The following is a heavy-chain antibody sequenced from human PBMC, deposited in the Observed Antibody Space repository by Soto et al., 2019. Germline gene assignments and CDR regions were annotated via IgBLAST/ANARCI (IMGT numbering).Heavy chain of an antibody. J-gene: IGHJ4*02. D-gene: IGHD2-2*01. CDR2: ISTSSTYK. V-gene: IGHV3-21*04. CDR1: GFTFSSYT. CDR3: ARDGSGAAANPYFDY. Sequence: VGSLRLSCAASGFTFSSYTMHWVRQAPGKGLEWVSSISTSSTYKYIADSVTGRFTISRDNAKNSLFLQMSSLRVEDTAVYYCARDGSGAAANPYFDYWGQGTLVTVSS.